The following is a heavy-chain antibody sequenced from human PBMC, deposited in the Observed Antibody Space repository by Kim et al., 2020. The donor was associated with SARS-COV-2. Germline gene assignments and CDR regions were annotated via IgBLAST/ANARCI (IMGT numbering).Heavy chain of an antibody. D-gene: IGHD3-3*01. CDR3: ARGTSFGEGMDV. CDR1: GGSISSGGYY. V-gene: IGHV4-31*03. CDR2: IYYSGST. J-gene: IGHJ6*02. Sequence: SETLSLTCTVSGGSISSGGYYWSWLRQHPGKGLEWIGYIYYSGSTYSNPSLKSRVTISVDTSKNQFSLKLSSVTAADTAVYYYARGTSFGEGMDVWGQGTTVTVSS.